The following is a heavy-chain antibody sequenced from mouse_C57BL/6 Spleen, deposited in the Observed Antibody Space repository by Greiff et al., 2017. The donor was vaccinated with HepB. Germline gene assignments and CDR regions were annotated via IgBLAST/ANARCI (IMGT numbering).Heavy chain of an antibody. V-gene: IGHV5-17*01. CDR3: ARPLYNKGPCAMDY. CDR1: GFTFSDYG. D-gene: IGHD2-5*01. CDR2: ISSASSTI. Sequence: EVQGVESGGGLVKPGGSLKLSCAASGFTFSDYGMHWVRQAPEKGLEWVAYISSASSTINYADTVKGRFTISRDNAKNTLFLQMTSLRSEDTAMYYCARPLYNKGPCAMDYWGQGTSVTVSS. J-gene: IGHJ4*01.